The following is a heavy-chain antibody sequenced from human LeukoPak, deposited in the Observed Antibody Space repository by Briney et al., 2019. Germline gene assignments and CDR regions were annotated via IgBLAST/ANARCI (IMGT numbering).Heavy chain of an antibody. Sequence: PSETLSLTCAVYGGSFSGYYWSWIRQPPGKGLEWIGEINHSGSTNYNPSLKSRVTISVDTSKNQFSLKLSSVTAADTAVYYCARKYYDYVWGSYRKGDFDYWGQGTLVTVSS. CDR1: GGSFSGYY. V-gene: IGHV4-34*01. J-gene: IGHJ4*02. D-gene: IGHD3-16*02. CDR3: ARKYYDYVWGSYRKGDFDY. CDR2: INHSGST.